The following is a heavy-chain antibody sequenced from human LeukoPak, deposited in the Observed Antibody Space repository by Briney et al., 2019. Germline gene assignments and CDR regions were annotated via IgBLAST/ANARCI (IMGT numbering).Heavy chain of an antibody. V-gene: IGHV7-4-1*02. J-gene: IGHJ6*03. CDR1: GYTFTSYA. Sequence: GASVEVSCKASGYTFTSYAMNWVRQAPGQGLEWIGWINTNTGNPTYAQGFTGRFVFSLDTSVSTAYLQISSLKAEDTAVYYCARDPSSSWYSYYYYMDVWGKGTTVTVSS. D-gene: IGHD6-13*01. CDR3: ARDPSSSWYSYYYYMDV. CDR2: INTNTGNP.